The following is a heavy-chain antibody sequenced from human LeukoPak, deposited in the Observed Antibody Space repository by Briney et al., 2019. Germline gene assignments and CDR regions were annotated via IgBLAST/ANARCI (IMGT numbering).Heavy chain of an antibody. D-gene: IGHD2-15*01. CDR1: GGTFSSYA. CDR2: IIPIFGTA. CDR3: ATVVVLANNWFDP. V-gene: IGHV1-69*13. J-gene: IGHJ5*02. Sequence: ASVKVSCKASGGTFSSYAISWVRQAPGQGLEWMGGIIPIFGTANYAQKFQGRVTITADESTTTAYMELSTLRSDDTAVYYCATVVVLANNWFDPWGQGTLVTVSS.